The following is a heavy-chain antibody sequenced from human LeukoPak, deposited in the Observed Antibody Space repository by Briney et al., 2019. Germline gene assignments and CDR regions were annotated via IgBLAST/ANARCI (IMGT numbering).Heavy chain of an antibody. V-gene: IGHV1-8*01. Sequence: GASVKVSCKASGNTFTSYDINWVRQATGQGLEWMGWMNPNSGNTGHAQKFQGRVTMTRNTSISTAYMELSSLRSEDTAVYYCAREKSVAGTDYWGQGTLVTVSS. CDR1: GNTFTSYD. CDR3: AREKSVAGTDY. CDR2: MNPNSGNT. J-gene: IGHJ4*02. D-gene: IGHD6-19*01.